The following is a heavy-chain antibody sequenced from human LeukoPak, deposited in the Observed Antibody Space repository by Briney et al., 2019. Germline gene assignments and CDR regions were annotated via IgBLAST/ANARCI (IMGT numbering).Heavy chain of an antibody. CDR1: GDSINSLDL. J-gene: IGHJ4*02. V-gene: IGHV4-4*02. CDR3: ARVNINNWHSCDY. CDR2: MYLSGTT. Sequence: SGTLSLTCTVSGDSINSLDLWSWVRQPPGKGLEWIGEMYLSGTTHSNPSVKSRVTISMDKSKNQFFLNLSSVTAADTAVYYCARVNINNWHSCDYWGQGTLVTVSS. D-gene: IGHD1-1*01.